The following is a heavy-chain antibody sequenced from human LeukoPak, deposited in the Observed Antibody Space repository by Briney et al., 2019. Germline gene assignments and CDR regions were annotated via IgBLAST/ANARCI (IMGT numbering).Heavy chain of an antibody. CDR2: ISSSSSYI. D-gene: IGHD4-17*01. CDR1: GFTFSSYS. J-gene: IGHJ3*02. CDR3: ALMHGDYAYAFDI. V-gene: IGHV3-21*04. Sequence: GGSLRLSCAASGFTFSSYSMNWVRQAPGKGLEWVSSISSSSSYIYYADAVKGRFTISRDNSKNTLYLQMNSLRAEDTAVYYCALMHGDYAYAFDIWGQGTMVTVSS.